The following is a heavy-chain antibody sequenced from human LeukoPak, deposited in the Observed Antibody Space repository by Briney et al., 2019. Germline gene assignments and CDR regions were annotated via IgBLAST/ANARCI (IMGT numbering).Heavy chain of an antibody. V-gene: IGHV1-2*02. CDR3: VREFSDSSDYPCVY. D-gene: IGHD3-22*01. CDR1: GYTFTGYY. Sequence: ASVKDSFKASGYTFTGYYNHWVRQAPGHGLEWMGWINPNSGGTNYAQKFQGRVTMTRDTSISTAYMALSRLRSDDTAVYYCVREFSDSSDYPCVYWGQGTLVTVSS. CDR2: INPNSGGT. J-gene: IGHJ4*02.